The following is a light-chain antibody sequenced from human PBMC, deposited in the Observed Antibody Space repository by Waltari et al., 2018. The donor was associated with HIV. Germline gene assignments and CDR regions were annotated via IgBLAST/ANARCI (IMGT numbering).Light chain of an antibody. Sequence: QSVLTQPPSASGTPGQTVTISRSGSSSNIGSFSVSWYQQLPLTAPKLLIYNNSQRPSGVPDRFSGSKSGTSASLAISGLQSEDEADYYCAAWDDSLNGYVFGPGTKVTVL. CDR1: SSNIGSFS. V-gene: IGLV1-44*01. CDR3: AAWDDSLNGYV. CDR2: NNS. J-gene: IGLJ1*01.